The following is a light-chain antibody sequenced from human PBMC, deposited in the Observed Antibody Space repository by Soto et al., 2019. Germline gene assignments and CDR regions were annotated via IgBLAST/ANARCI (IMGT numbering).Light chain of an antibody. J-gene: IGKJ5*01. CDR3: MQGTHWPIT. V-gene: IGKV2-30*02. CDR1: QSLVHSDGIAY. Sequence: DVVMTQSPLSLPVTLGQPASISCRSNQSLVHSDGIAYFSWFQQRPGRSPRRLIYKVSNRDAGVTARFSGSGSGTDFALKISRVEAEDVGVYYFMQGTHWPITFGQGTRLEMK. CDR2: KVS.